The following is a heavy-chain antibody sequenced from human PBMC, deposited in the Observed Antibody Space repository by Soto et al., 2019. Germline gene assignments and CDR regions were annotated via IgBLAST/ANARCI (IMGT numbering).Heavy chain of an antibody. D-gene: IGHD3-10*01. CDR3: ALITMVRGVISWFDP. CDR2: ISAYNGNT. J-gene: IGHJ5*02. V-gene: IGHV1-18*01. Sequence: ASVKVSCKASGYTFNSYGISWVRQAPGQGLEWMGWISAYNGNTNYAQKLQGRVTMTTDTSTSTAYMELRSLRSDDTAVYYCALITMVRGVISWFDPWGQGTLVTVSS. CDR1: GYTFNSYG.